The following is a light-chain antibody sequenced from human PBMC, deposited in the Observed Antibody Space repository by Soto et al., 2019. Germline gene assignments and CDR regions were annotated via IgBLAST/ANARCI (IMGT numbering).Light chain of an antibody. V-gene: IGKV1-39*01. CDR3: QQNYNTAT. J-gene: IGKJ5*01. CDR1: QSISNY. CDR2: AAS. Sequence: DIQMTPSPSSLSASVGDRVTITCRASQSISNYLNWYQQKPGKAPKVLIYAASTLQSGVPSRFSGSGSGTHFTLTISRLQPEDFATYYCQQNYNTATFGQGTRLEIK.